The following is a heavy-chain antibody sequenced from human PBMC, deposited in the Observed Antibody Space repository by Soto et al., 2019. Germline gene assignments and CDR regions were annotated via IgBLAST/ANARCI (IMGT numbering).Heavy chain of an antibody. CDR2: ISGSGDTP. D-gene: IGHD2-8*01. V-gene: IGHV3-23*01. Sequence: PGGSLRLSCAASGFTFSSYWMSWVRQAPGKGLEWVSIISGSGDTPYYADSVKGRFTISRDNSRNTLYLQMNSLRAGDSAKYYCAFDGSNGVYYYDYCFPGAVLTVSA. J-gene: IGHJ4*02. CDR3: AFDGSNGVYYYDY. CDR1: GFTFSSYW.